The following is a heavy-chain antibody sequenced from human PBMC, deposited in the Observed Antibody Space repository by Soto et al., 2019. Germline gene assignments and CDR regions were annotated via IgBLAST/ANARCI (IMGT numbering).Heavy chain of an antibody. CDR2: IYPGDSDT. Sequence: PGESLKISCKGSGYSFTSYWIGWVRQMPGKGLEWMGIIYPGDSDTRYSPSFQGQVTISADKSISTAYLQWSSLKASDTAMYYCATTLHSSGWLDAFDIWGQGTMVTVSS. CDR3: ATTLHSSGWLDAFDI. CDR1: GYSFTSYW. J-gene: IGHJ3*02. V-gene: IGHV5-51*01. D-gene: IGHD6-19*01.